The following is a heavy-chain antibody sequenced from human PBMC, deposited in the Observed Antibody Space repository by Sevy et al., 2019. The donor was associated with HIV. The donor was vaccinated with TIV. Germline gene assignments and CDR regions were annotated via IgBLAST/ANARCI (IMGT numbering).Heavy chain of an antibody. Sequence: ASVKVSCKASEDIFNSYGISWVRQAPGQGLEWMGGFIPVLGTTNYAQKFQGRVTFTADESTTTAYMELNSLRSEDTAVYYCARVQVVPAPRPDYFDPWGQGTLVTVS. J-gene: IGHJ5*02. V-gene: IGHV1-69*13. CDR2: FIPVLGTT. CDR1: EDIFNSYG. D-gene: IGHD2-2*02. CDR3: ARVQVVPAPRPDYFDP.